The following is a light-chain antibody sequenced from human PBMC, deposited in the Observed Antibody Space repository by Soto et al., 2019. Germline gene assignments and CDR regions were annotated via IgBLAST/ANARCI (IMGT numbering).Light chain of an antibody. Sequence: QAVVTQEPSLTVSPGGTVTLTCGSSTGAVTSGHYPYWFQQKPGQAPRTLIYDTSNKHSWTPARFSGSLLGGKAALTLSGAQREDEADYYCLLSYSGARPVVFGGGTKVTVL. CDR3: LLSYSGARPVV. CDR1: TGAVTSGHY. V-gene: IGLV7-46*01. J-gene: IGLJ2*01. CDR2: DTS.